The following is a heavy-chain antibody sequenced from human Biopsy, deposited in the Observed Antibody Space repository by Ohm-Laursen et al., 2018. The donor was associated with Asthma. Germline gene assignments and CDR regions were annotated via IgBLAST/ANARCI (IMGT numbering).Heavy chain of an antibody. CDR3: AREGVAGTHIED. V-gene: IGHV3-30-3*01. D-gene: IGHD2-15*01. CDR1: GFTLTTYA. CDR2: ISYDGSSI. Sequence: SLRLSCAASGFTLTTYAIHWVHQAPGKGLEWVAVISYDGSSIYYADSVKGRFTISRDNSKNTLSLQMNSLTAEDTAVYYCAREGVAGTHIEDWGQGTLVTVSS. J-gene: IGHJ4*02.